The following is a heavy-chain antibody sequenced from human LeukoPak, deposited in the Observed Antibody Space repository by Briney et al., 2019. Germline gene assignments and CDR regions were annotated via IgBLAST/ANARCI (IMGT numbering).Heavy chain of an antibody. CDR2: IYTSGST. Sequence: SQTLSLTCTVSGGSISSGSYYWSWIRQPAGKGLEWIGRIYTSGSTNYNPSLKSRVTISVDTSKNQFSLKLSSVTAADTAVYYCARGGSSSVSDYWGQGTLVTVSS. D-gene: IGHD6-6*01. J-gene: IGHJ4*02. V-gene: IGHV4-61*02. CDR1: GGSISSGSYY. CDR3: ARGGSSSVSDY.